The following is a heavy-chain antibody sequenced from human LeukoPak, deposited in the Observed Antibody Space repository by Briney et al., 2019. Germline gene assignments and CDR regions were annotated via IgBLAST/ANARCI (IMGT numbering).Heavy chain of an antibody. CDR1: GFTFSSYA. D-gene: IGHD6-13*01. J-gene: IGHJ5*02. CDR2: ISISGGTT. Sequence: PGGSLRLSCAASGFTFSSYAMSWVRQAPGKGLEWVSVISISGGTTYYADSVKGRFTISRDNSKNTLYLQMNSLRAEDTAVYYCAKVVIAAAGRFDPWGQGTLVTVSS. CDR3: AKVVIAAAGRFDP. V-gene: IGHV3-23*01.